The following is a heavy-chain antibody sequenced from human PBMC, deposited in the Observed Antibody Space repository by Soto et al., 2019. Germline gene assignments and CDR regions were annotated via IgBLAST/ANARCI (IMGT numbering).Heavy chain of an antibody. J-gene: IGHJ6*02. CDR3: ARSLVPTNYYGMDV. Sequence: SETLSLTCAVYGGSFSGYYWSWIRQPPGKGLEWIGEINHSGSTNYNPSLKSRVTISVDTSKNQFSLKLSSVTAADTAVYYCARSLVPTNYYGMDVWGQGIMVTVSS. CDR1: GGSFSGYY. D-gene: IGHD5-12*01. CDR2: INHSGST. V-gene: IGHV4-34*01.